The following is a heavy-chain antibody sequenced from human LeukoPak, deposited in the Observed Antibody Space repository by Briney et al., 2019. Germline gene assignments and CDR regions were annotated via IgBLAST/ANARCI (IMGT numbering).Heavy chain of an antibody. V-gene: IGHV1-2*02. D-gene: IGHD6-19*01. CDR1: GYTFTGYY. J-gene: IGHJ4*02. Sequence: ASVKVSCKASGYTFTGYYMHWVRQAPGQGLEWMGWINPNSGGTNYAQKFQGRVTMTTDMSISTAYMELSRLTSDDTAVYYCARWGSAVADYWGQGTLVTVSS. CDR3: ARWGSAVADY. CDR2: INPNSGGT.